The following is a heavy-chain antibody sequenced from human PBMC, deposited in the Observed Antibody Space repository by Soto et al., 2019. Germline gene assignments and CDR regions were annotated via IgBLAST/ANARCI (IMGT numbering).Heavy chain of an antibody. J-gene: IGHJ3*02. Sequence: EVQLVESGGGLVKPGGSLRLSCAASGFTFSNSYMSWVRQTPGKGLEWVGRIKRKSDGETTDYAVAVKGRFTISRDDAKSTLYLQMNSLKIEDTAMYYCGTGNACDIWGQGTMVTVSS. CDR3: GTGNACDI. CDR1: GFTFSNSY. CDR2: IKRKSDGETT. V-gene: IGHV3-15*01. D-gene: IGHD7-27*01.